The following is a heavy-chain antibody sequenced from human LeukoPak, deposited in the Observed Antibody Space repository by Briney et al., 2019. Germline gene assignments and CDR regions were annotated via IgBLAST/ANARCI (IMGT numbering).Heavy chain of an antibody. CDR3: ARDRQQLVPRGAIDP. CDR2: ISAYNGNT. CDR1: GYTFTSYG. D-gene: IGHD6-13*01. Sequence: ASVKVSCKASGYTFTSYGISWVRQAPGQGLEWMGWISAYNGNTNYAQKLQGRVTMTTDTSTSTAYMELRSLRSDDTAVYYCARDRQQLVPRGAIDPWGQGTLVTVSS. J-gene: IGHJ5*02. V-gene: IGHV1-18*01.